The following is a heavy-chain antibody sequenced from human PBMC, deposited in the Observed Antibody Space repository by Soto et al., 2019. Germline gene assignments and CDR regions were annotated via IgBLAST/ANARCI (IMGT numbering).Heavy chain of an antibody. V-gene: IGHV3-64*02. CDR3: ARARGVLAATYYDY. CDR2: ISSNGAST. J-gene: IGHJ4*02. Sequence: GGSLRLSCAASVFTFSSYAMHWVRQAPGKGLEYVSAISSNGASTYYADSVKGRFTISRDNSKNTLYLQMGSLRAEDMAVYYCARARGVLAATYYDYWGQGTLVTVSS. CDR1: VFTFSSYA. D-gene: IGHD2-15*01.